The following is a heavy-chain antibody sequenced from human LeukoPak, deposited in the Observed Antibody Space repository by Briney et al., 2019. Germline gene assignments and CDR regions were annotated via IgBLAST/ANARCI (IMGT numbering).Heavy chain of an antibody. Sequence: GASVTVSCTASGYTFTSYGLSWVRQAPGQGLEWMGWISAYNGNTNYAQKLQGRVPMTTDTSTSTAYMELRSLRSDDTAVYYCARTTNDGTWGDYWGQGTLVTVSS. CDR2: ISAYNGNT. V-gene: IGHV1-18*01. D-gene: IGHD1-14*01. J-gene: IGHJ4*02. CDR1: GYTFTSYG. CDR3: ARTTNDGTWGDY.